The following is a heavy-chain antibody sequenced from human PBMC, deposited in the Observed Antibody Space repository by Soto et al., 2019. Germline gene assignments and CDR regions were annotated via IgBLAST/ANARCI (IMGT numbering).Heavy chain of an antibody. CDR1: GYTFTSYY. Sequence: ASVKVSCKASGYTFTSYYMHWVRQAPGQGLEWMGIINPSGGSTSYAQKFQGRVTMTRDTSTSTVYMELSSLRSEDTAVYYCARDPTGKYDFWSGYSDPYFDYWGQGTLVTVSS. CDR3: ARDPTGKYDFWSGYSDPYFDY. D-gene: IGHD3-3*01. CDR2: INPSGGST. V-gene: IGHV1-46*01. J-gene: IGHJ4*02.